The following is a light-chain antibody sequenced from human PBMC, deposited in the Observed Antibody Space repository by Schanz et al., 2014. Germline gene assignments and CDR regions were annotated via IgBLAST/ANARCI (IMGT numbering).Light chain of an antibody. CDR3: QRHGSSPLYT. CDR1: QSVSSN. Sequence: EIVMTQSPATLSVSPGERATLSCRASQSVSSNLAWYQQKPGQAPRLLIYGVFNRATGIPDRFSGSGSGTDFTLTISRLEPEDFAVYYCQRHGSSPLYTFGQGTKVEVK. J-gene: IGKJ2*01. V-gene: IGKV3-20*01. CDR2: GVF.